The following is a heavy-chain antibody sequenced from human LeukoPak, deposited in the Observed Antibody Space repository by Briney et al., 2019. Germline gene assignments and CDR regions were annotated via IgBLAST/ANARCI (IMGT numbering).Heavy chain of an antibody. CDR3: ARDPLTLYNYYMDV. V-gene: IGHV3-9*01. J-gene: IGHJ6*03. Sequence: PGGSLRLSCAASGFIFDDYAMHWVRQAPGKGLEWVSGISWNSGSIGYADSVKGRFTISRDNAKNSLYLQMNSLRAEDTAVYYCARDPLTLYNYYMDVWGKGTTVTVSS. D-gene: IGHD3-9*01. CDR2: ISWNSGSI. CDR1: GFIFDDYA.